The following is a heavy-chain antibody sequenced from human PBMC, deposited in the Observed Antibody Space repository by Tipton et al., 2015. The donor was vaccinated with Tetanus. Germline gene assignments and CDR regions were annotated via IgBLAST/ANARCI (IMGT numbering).Heavy chain of an antibody. Sequence: GLVKPSETLSLTCTVSGGSISSSSYYWGWIRQPPGKGLEWIGSIYYSGSTYYNPSLKSRVTISVDTSKNQFSLKLSSVTAADTAVYYCARDYVPAANYYYYYGMDVWGQGTTVTVSS. CDR1: GGSISSSSYY. CDR2: IYYSGST. CDR3: ARDYVPAANYYYYYGMDV. V-gene: IGHV4-39*02. J-gene: IGHJ6*02. D-gene: IGHD2-2*01.